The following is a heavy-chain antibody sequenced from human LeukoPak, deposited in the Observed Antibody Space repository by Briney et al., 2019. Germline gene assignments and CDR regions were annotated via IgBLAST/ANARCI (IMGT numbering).Heavy chain of an antibody. CDR2: IYYSGST. J-gene: IGHJ1*01. V-gene: IGHV4-59*01. CDR3: ARGRSRSWGPDGD. D-gene: IGHD6-13*01. CDR1: GGSISSYY. Sequence: SETLSLTCTVSGGSISSYYWSWIRQPPGKGLEWIGYIYYSGSTNYNPSLKSRVTISVDTSKNQFSLKLSSVTAADTAVYDCARGRSRSWGPDGDGGQASLVTVSS.